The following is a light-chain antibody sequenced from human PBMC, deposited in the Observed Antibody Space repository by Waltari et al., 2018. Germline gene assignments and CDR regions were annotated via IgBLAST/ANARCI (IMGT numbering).Light chain of an antibody. J-gene: IGLJ2*01. CDR1: SSDIGAFNF. Sequence: QSGLTQPASVSGSPGQSITISCAATSSDIGAFNFISWYQQRPGKAPELLVYDVSHRHSGVSTRFSGSKSDNTAALTISGLQAEDEAVYYCSSFSSSTAGIFCGGTKVTVL. V-gene: IGLV2-14*01. CDR3: SSFSSSTAGI. CDR2: DVS.